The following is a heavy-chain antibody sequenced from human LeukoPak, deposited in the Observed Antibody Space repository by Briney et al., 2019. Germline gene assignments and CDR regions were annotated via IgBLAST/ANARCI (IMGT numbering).Heavy chain of an antibody. CDR3: ARTHDFWSGYLNWFDP. J-gene: IGHJ5*02. CDR2: IYHSGST. CDR1: GYSISSGYY. V-gene: IGHV4-38-2*01. Sequence: SETLSLTCAVSGYSISSGYYWGWIRQPPGKGLEWIGSIYHSGSTYYNPSLKSRVTISVDTSKNQFSLKLSSVTAADTAVYYCARTHDFWSGYLNWFDPWGQGALVTVSS. D-gene: IGHD3-3*01.